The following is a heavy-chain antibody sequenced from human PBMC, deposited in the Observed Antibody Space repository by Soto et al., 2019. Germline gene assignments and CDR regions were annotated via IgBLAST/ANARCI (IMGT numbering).Heavy chain of an antibody. J-gene: IGHJ6*02. CDR1: GFTFSSYS. D-gene: IGHD2-2*01. CDR2: ISSSSSTI. V-gene: IGHV3-48*02. CDR3: ARWRALSYTEIYYYYGMDV. Sequence: EVQLVESGGGLVQPGGSLRLSCAASGFTFSSYSMNWVRQAPGKGLEWVSYISSSSSTIYYADSVKGRFTISRDNAKNSLYLQMNSLRDEDTAVYYCARWRALSYTEIYYYYGMDVWGQGTTVTVSS.